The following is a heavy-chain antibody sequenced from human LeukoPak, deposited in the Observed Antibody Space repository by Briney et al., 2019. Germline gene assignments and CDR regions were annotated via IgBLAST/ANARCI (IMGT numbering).Heavy chain of an antibody. V-gene: IGHV3-21*01. CDR1: GFTFSSYS. J-gene: IGHJ4*02. CDR3: ARYRSKVVGKRHYFDY. D-gene: IGHD2-15*01. CDR2: ISGSSSYI. Sequence: GGSLRLSCAASGFTFSSYSVNWVRQAPGKGLEWVSSISGSSSYIYYTDSVKGRFTISRDNAKHSLYLQMNSLRAEDTAVYYCARYRSKVVGKRHYFDYWGQGTLVTVSS.